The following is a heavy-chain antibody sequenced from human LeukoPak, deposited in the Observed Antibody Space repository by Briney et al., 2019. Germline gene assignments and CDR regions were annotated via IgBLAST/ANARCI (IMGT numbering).Heavy chain of an antibody. CDR1: GFTFSSYL. D-gene: IGHD6-19*01. J-gene: IGHJ4*02. CDR2: IKKDGSEK. CDR3: ARITGWYHYDY. V-gene: IGHV3-7*04. Sequence: QPGGSLRLSCAASGFTFSSYLMGRVRKAPGKGLEWLPNIKKDGSEKFYVDSVKGRFTISRDNAKNSVYLQMNSLRAEDTAVYYCARITGWYHYDYWGQGTLATVST.